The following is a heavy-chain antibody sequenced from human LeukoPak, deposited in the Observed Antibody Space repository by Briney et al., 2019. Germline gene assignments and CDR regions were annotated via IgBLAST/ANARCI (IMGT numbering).Heavy chain of an antibody. CDR1: GGTFSSYA. D-gene: IGHD3-3*01. V-gene: IGHV1-69*01. J-gene: IGHJ5*02. Sequence: SVKVSCKASGGTFSSYAISWVRQAPGQGLEWMGGNIPIFGTANYAQKFQGRVTITADESTSTAYMELSSLRSEDTAVSYCARRRADFSPFDPRGQATLVTVSS. CDR3: ARRRADFSPFDP. CDR2: NIPIFGTA.